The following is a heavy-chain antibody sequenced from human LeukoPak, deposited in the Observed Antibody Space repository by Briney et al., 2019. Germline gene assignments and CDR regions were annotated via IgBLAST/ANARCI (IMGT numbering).Heavy chain of an antibody. J-gene: IGHJ4*02. CDR2: IYYSGST. Sequence: GSLRLSCAASGFTVSSNYMSWIRQPPGKGLEWIGSIYYSGSTYYNPSLKSRVTISVDTSKNQFSLKLSSVTAADTAVYYCASPDVGYSSSGRLYDYWGQGTLVTVSS. D-gene: IGHD6-13*01. V-gene: IGHV4-39*01. CDR1: GFTVSSNY. CDR3: ASPDVGYSSSGRLYDY.